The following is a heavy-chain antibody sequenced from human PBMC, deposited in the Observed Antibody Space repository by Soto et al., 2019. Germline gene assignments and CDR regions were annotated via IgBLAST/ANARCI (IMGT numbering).Heavy chain of an antibody. D-gene: IGHD1-1*01. CDR3: ARDPAVSPPPWNLWGYYYYGMDV. CDR2: ISAYNGNT. CDR1: GYTFTSYG. V-gene: IGHV1-18*04. Sequence: QVQLVQSGAEVKKPGASVKVSCKASGYTFTSYGISWVRQAPGQGLEWMGWISAYNGNTNYAQKLQGRVTMNTDTSTSTAYMELRSLRSDDTAVYYCARDPAVSPPPWNLWGYYYYGMDVWGQGTTVTVSS. J-gene: IGHJ6*02.